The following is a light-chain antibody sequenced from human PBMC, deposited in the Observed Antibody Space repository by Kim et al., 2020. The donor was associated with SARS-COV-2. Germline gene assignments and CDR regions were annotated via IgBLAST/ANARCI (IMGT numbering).Light chain of an antibody. CDR3: GTWDSSLSAGRV. V-gene: IGLV1-51*01. Sequence: QSVLTQPPSVSAAPGQKVTISCSGSISNIGNNYVSWYQQFPGTAPTLLIRDNHARPSWIPDRFSCSKSGTSATLGITGLQIEDEAVYFCGTWDSSLSAGRVFGGGTQLTVL. CDR1: ISNIGNNY. CDR2: DNH. J-gene: IGLJ3*02.